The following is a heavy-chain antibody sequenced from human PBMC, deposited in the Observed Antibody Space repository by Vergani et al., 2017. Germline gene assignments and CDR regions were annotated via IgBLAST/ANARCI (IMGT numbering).Heavy chain of an antibody. CDR3: VRVSWRSDLRGVYWFDT. CDR2: IHASGTK. Sequence: QVHLIEAGPGLVKPSQTLSLTCTASGSSITNGSFYWSWIRQPAGRGLDWIGRIHASGTKNYNPSLRSRVTLSVYTSKNQFSRKMISMTAADPAVYYWVRVSWRSDLRGVYWFDTWGQGTLVSVSS. V-gene: IGHV4-61*02. D-gene: IGHD3-10*01. J-gene: IGHJ5*02. CDR1: GSSITNGSFY.